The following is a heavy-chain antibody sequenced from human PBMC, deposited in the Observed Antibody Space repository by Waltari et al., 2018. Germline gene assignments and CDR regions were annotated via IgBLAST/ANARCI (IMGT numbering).Heavy chain of an antibody. J-gene: IGHJ4*02. CDR2: ISSGGSNI. V-gene: IGHV3-48*03. D-gene: IGHD3-10*01. CDR3: TRERSVTGKGNLDY. Sequence: EVQLVESGGGLVQTGGSLRLCGAASGFTFGSYEMNWVRQAPGKGLEWVSYISSGGSNIFYAESVKGRFTISRDNAKNSLYLQMNSLRVEDTAVYYCTRERSVTGKGNLDYWGQGTLVTVSS. CDR1: GFTFGSYE.